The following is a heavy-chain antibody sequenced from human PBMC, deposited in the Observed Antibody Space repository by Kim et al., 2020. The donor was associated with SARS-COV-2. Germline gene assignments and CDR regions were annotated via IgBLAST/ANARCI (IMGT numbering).Heavy chain of an antibody. CDR3: SKGRSSGKVDWFDP. D-gene: IGHD5-12*01. Sequence: GGSLRLSCAASGFTFSSYAMTWVRQAPGKGLEWVSSITRSGGGTYYAVSVKGRFTISRDNSRNTVSLQMNSLTVEDTAVYYCSKGRSSGKVDWFDPWGQG. J-gene: IGHJ5*02. V-gene: IGHV3-23*01. CDR1: GFTFSSYA. CDR2: ITRSGGGT.